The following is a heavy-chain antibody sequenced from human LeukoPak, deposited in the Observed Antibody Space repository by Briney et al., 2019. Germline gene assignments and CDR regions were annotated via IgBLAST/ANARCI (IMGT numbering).Heavy chain of an antibody. CDR3: ARIYSYGSIDY. V-gene: IGHV3-33*01. Sequence: PGRSLRLSCAASGFTFSSYGMHWVRQAPGKGLEWVAVIWYDGSNKYYADSVKGRFTISRDNSKNTLYLQMNSLRAEDTAVYYCARIYSYGSIDYWGQGTLVTVSS. CDR1: GFTFSSYG. J-gene: IGHJ4*02. CDR2: IWYDGSNK. D-gene: IGHD5-18*01.